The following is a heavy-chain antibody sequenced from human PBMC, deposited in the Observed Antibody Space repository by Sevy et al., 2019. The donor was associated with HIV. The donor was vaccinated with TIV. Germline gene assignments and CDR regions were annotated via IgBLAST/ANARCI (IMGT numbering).Heavy chain of an antibody. V-gene: IGHV3-48*01. CDR2: ISSSSGTI. CDR3: ARAGGDCYSKNECWFVS. J-gene: IGHJ5*01. D-gene: IGHD2-21*01. CDR1: GFTFSAYS. Sequence: GSLRLSCAASGFTFSAYSMNWVRQAPGNGLEWVSYISSSSGTIYYADSVKGQFTISRDNAKSSLYLQMNGLRAEDTAVYYCARAGGDCYSKNECWFVSWGQRTLVTVSS.